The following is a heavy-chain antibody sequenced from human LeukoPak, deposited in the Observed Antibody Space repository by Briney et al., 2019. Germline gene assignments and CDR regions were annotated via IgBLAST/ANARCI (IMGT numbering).Heavy chain of an antibody. CDR2: FSATDGSA. CDR3: AKARVAAAGMGAFDV. CDR1: GITVNNYG. J-gene: IGHJ3*01. Sequence: GGSLRLSCAASGITVNNYGMTWVRQAPGKGLEWVSAFSATDGSAQYADSVRGRFSISRDNSKNSLYLQMNSLGDEDTAVYFCAKARVAAAGMGAFDVWGQGTTVTVSS. V-gene: IGHV3-23*01. D-gene: IGHD6-13*01.